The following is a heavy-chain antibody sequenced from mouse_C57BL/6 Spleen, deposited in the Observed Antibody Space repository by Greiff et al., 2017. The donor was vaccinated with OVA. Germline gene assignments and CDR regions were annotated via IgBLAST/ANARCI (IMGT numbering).Heavy chain of an antibody. CDR1: GYTFTDYE. J-gene: IGHJ1*03. Sequence: QVQLQQSGAELVRPGASVTLSCKASGYTFTDYEMHWVKQTPVHGLEWIGAIDPETGGTAYNQKFKGKAILTADKSSSTAYMELRSLTSEDSAVYSCTRGSPYYYGSSYFYWYFDVWGTGTTVTVSS. CDR2: IDPETGGT. V-gene: IGHV1-15*01. D-gene: IGHD1-1*01. CDR3: TRGSPYYYGSSYFYWYFDV.